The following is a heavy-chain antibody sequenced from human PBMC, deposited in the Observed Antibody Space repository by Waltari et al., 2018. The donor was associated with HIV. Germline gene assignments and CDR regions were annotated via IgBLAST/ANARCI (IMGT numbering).Heavy chain of an antibody. V-gene: IGHV4-34*02. CDR1: AGSFSGCY. CDR2: VNHVGSA. Sequence: VRLESWGTGPLKPSETLSPSCSVYAGSFSGCYWSWIRQFPERGLEWIAEVNHVGSAKYNPSLESRVSISVDTSKKQFYLKVRSVTAADTAVYYCVRGYAAAAPYYGLDVWGQGTAVSVSS. J-gene: IGHJ6*02. CDR3: VRGYAAAAPYYGLDV. D-gene: IGHD6-13*01.